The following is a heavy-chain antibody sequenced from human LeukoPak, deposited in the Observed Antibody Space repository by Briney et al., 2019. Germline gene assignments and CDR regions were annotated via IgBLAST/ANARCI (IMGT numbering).Heavy chain of an antibody. D-gene: IGHD3-3*01. CDR1: GGSISSYY. Sequence: SETLSLTCTVSGGSISSYYWSWIRQPAGKGLEWIGRIYTSGSTNYNPSLKSRVTMSVDTSKNQFSLKLSSVTAADTAVYYCAGQVLRFLEWSSHMDVWGKGTTVTVSS. CDR3: AGQVLRFLEWSSHMDV. CDR2: IYTSGST. J-gene: IGHJ6*03. V-gene: IGHV4-4*07.